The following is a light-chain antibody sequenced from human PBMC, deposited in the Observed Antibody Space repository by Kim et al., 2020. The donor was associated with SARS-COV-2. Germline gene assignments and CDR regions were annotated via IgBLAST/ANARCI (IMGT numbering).Light chain of an antibody. Sequence: ASVGDRVTISCRASQSISTWLAWYQQKPGKAPKLLIHTASTLESGVPSRFSGSGSGTEFTLTISSLQPDDFAIYYCQQYKSYPWTFGQGTKVDIK. CDR3: QQYKSYPWT. CDR2: TAS. CDR1: QSISTW. J-gene: IGKJ1*01. V-gene: IGKV1-5*03.